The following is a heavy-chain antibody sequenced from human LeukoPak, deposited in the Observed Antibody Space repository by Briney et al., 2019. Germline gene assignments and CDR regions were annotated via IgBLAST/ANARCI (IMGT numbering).Heavy chain of an antibody. Sequence: GESLKISCKGSGYSFTSYWIEWVRQMPGKGLEWMGIIYPGDSDTRYSPSFQGQVTISADKSISTAYLQWSSLKASDTAMYYCARYLAYYGSVLGYWGQGTLVTVSS. J-gene: IGHJ4*02. D-gene: IGHD3-10*01. CDR1: GYSFTSYW. CDR3: ARYLAYYGSVLGY. CDR2: IYPGDSDT. V-gene: IGHV5-51*01.